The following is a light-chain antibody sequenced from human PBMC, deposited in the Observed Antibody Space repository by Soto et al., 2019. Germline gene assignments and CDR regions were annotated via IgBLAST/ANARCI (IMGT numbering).Light chain of an antibody. Sequence: EIVFTQSPGTPSFFPGEKGTLFFRASQGIISSHFAWFLPKTGPAPRLLIYGASSRATGIPDRFSGSGSGTDFTLTISRLEPDDFAVYYCQQYDSSPRTFGQGTKEDIK. CDR1: QGIISSH. V-gene: IGKV3-20*01. J-gene: IGKJ1*01. CDR3: QQYDSSPRT. CDR2: GAS.